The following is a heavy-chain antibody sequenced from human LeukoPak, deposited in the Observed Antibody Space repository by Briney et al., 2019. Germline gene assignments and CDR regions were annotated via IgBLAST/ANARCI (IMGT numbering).Heavy chain of an antibody. CDR3: ASERSHTAYFDY. Sequence: ASVKVSCKASGYSLTNHYMDWVRQPPGQGLEWVGVVNPSGDSTSYAQKVQGRVNMTRDTSTSTVYRELSSLSSEETTVDYCASERSHTAYFDYWGQGTLVTVSS. V-gene: IGHV1-46*01. CDR2: VNPSGDST. CDR1: GYSLTNHY. J-gene: IGHJ4*02. D-gene: IGHD5-18*01.